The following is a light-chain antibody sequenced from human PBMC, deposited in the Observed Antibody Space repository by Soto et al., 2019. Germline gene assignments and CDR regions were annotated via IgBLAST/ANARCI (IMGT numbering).Light chain of an antibody. CDR3: SSYTSSSTLV. CDR1: GSDVGGYNY. V-gene: IGLV2-14*01. Sequence: QSALTQPASVSGSPGQSITISCTGTGSDVGGYNYVSWYQQHPGKAPKLMIYDVSNRPSGVSNRFSGSKSGNTASLTISGLEAEDEADDSRSSYTSSSTLVFGGGTKLTV. J-gene: IGLJ2*01. CDR2: DVS.